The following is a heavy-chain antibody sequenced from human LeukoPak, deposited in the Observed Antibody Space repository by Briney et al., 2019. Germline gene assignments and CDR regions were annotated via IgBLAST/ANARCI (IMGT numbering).Heavy chain of an antibody. CDR1: GFTFSSFG. J-gene: IGHJ3*02. CDR2: IRYDGSNK. V-gene: IGHV3-30*02. D-gene: IGHD1-26*01. CDR3: AKDSGAGATSAFDAFDI. Sequence: GGSLRLSCAASGFTFSSFGMHWVRQAPGKGLEWVAFIRYDGSNKYYADSVRGRFTISRDNSKNTLYLQMNSLRAEDTAVYYCAKDSGAGATSAFDAFDIWGQGTMVTVSS.